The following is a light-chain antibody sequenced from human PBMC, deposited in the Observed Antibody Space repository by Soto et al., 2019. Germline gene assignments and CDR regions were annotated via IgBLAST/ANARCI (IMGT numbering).Light chain of an antibody. CDR3: QKYSGVPV. CDR2: AAS. J-gene: IGKJ3*01. Sequence: DIQMTQSPTSLSASVGDRVTITCRASQDIRNFVAWYQQKPGKAPKLLIYAASTLQSGVPSRFSGSGSGTDLTLTINSLQPEDVATYSCQKYSGVPVFGPGTKVEIK. CDR1: QDIRNF. V-gene: IGKV1-27*01.